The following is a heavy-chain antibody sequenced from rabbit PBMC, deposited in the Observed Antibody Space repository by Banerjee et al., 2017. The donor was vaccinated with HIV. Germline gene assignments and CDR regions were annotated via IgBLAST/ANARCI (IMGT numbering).Heavy chain of an antibody. CDR3: ARSSAFKYYGMDL. Sequence: QEHLVESGGGLVTLGGSLKLTCKASGIDFSRSFWISWVRQTPGKGLEWIGCIYIGSGSTYYASWAKGRFTISKTSSTTVTLQMTSLTAADTATYFCARSSAFKYYGMDLWGPGTLVTVS. V-gene: IGHV1S45*01. CDR2: IYIGSGST. D-gene: IGHD1-1*01. J-gene: IGHJ6*01. CDR1: GIDFSRSFW.